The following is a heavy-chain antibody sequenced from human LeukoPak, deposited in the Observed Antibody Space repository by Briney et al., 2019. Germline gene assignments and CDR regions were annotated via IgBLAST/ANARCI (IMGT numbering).Heavy chain of an antibody. J-gene: IGHJ4*02. V-gene: IGHV3-33*01. CDR2: IWYDGSNK. Sequence: GGSLRLSCTMSGFTFSNYAMHWVRQAPGKGLGWVAVIWYDGSNKYYADSVKGRFTISRDNSKNMVYLQMNSLRAEDTDMYYCARGGHTRGMVIDYWGQGTLVTVSS. CDR3: ARGGHTRGMVIDY. D-gene: IGHD5-18*01. CDR1: GFTFSNYA.